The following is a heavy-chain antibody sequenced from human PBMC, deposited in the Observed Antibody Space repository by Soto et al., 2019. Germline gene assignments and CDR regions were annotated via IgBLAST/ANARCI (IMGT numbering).Heavy chain of an antibody. V-gene: IGHV3-23*01. CDR2: ISGNGNSA. CDR1: GFTFRDYA. D-gene: IGHD6-19*01. J-gene: IGHJ4*02. Sequence: AQLLESGGDLVQPGGSLRLSCAASGFTFRDYAMNWVRQAPGKGLEWVADISGNGNSARHADSVKGRFTISRDNSQNTLYLHMNSLRVDDTAIYYCGKERRGSGWSVCNFWGQGTVVTVSS. CDR3: GKERRGSGWSVCNF.